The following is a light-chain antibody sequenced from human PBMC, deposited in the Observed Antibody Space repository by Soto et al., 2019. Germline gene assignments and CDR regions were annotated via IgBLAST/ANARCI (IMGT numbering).Light chain of an antibody. CDR3: QQYGSSPIT. CDR2: GAS. J-gene: IGKJ5*01. CDR1: QSVSSSY. V-gene: IGKV3-20*01. Sequence: EIVLTQSPGTLSLSPGERATLSCRASQSVSSSYFAWYQQKPGQAPRLLIYGASSRATGIPDRFSGSGSGTGFTLTISRLEAEDFAVYYCQQYGSSPITFGQGTRLEIK.